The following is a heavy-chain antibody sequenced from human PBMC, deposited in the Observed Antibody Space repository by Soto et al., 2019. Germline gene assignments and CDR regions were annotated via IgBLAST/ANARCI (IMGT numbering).Heavy chain of an antibody. CDR3: ARGPLVVLNYFES. Sequence: QVQLVQSGTEVKKPGSSVKVSCKASGGTFRNYPINWVRQAPGQGLEWMGSIFPLTDIPDYAQNFQARLTISADKHTSTAYMELSSLTSDDTAMYFCARGPLVVLNYFESWGQGTLVTVSS. CDR1: GGTFRNYP. V-gene: IGHV1-69*02. CDR2: IFPLTDIP. J-gene: IGHJ4*02.